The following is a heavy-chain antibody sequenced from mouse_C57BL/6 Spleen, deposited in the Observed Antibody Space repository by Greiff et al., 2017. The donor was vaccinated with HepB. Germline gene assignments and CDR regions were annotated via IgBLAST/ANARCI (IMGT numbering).Heavy chain of an antibody. Sequence: VQLQESGAELVKPGASVKMSCKASGYTFTSYWITWVKQRPGQGLEWIGDIYPGSGSTNYNEKFKSKATLTVDTSSSTAYMQLSSLTSEDSAVYYCGRGSRGYFDYWGQGTTLTVSS. J-gene: IGHJ2*01. CDR3: GRGSRGYFDY. CDR2: IYPGSGST. V-gene: IGHV1-55*01. CDR1: GYTFTSYW. D-gene: IGHD1-1*01.